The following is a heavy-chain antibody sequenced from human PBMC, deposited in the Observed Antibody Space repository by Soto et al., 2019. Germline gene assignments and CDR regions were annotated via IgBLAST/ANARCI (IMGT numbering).Heavy chain of an antibody. Sequence: EMQLLESAGGLVQPGGSLRLSCAASGFTFSSFATSWVRQAPGKGLDWVSAISGSGGSTYSADSVKGRFTISRDNSKNTLYLQMSSLRAEDAAVYYCARGFSAVKGSPPDFWGQGSLVTVSS. CDR2: ISGSGGST. CDR3: ARGFSAVKGSPPDF. CDR1: GFTFSSFA. J-gene: IGHJ4*02. D-gene: IGHD3-10*01. V-gene: IGHV3-23*01.